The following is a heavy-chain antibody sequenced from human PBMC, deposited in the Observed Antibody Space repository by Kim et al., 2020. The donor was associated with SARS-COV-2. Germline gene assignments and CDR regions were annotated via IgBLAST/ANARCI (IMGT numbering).Heavy chain of an antibody. CDR2: ISSSSSYT. Sequence: GGSLRLSCAASGFTFSDYYMSWIRQAPGKGLEWVSYISSSSSYTNYADSVKGRFTISRDNAKNSLYLQMNSLRAEDTAVYYCARTSYYDSSSLTPDAFDIWGQGTMVTVSS. V-gene: IGHV3-11*03. CDR1: GFTFSDYY. CDR3: ARTSYYDSSSLTPDAFDI. J-gene: IGHJ3*02. D-gene: IGHD3-22*01.